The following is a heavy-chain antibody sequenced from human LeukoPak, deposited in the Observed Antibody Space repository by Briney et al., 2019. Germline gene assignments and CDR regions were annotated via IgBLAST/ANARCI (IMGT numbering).Heavy chain of an antibody. V-gene: IGHV4-30-2*01. CDR3: ARVPYYCDSSGYHSPYYGMDV. CDR2: IYHSGST. J-gene: IGHJ6*02. CDR1: GGSISSGGYS. Sequence: SQTLSLTCAVSGGSISSGGYSWSWIRQPPGKGLEWIGYIYHSGSTYYNPSLKSRVTISVDRSKNQFSLKLSSVTAADTAVYYCARVPYYCDSSGYHSPYYGMDVWGQGTTVTVSS. D-gene: IGHD3-22*01.